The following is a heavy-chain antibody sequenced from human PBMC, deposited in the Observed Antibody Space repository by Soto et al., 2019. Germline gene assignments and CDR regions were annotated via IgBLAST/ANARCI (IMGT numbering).Heavy chain of an antibody. CDR2: ISGSGGST. D-gene: IGHD3-3*01. V-gene: IGHV3-23*01. Sequence: ASVKVSGKASGGTFSSYDISWVRQATGKGLEWVSAISGSGGSTYYADSVKGRFTISRDNSKNTLYLQMNSLRAEDTAVYYCAKCRITIFGVVPSWFGPWGQGTLVTVSS. CDR3: AKCRITIFGVVPSWFGP. J-gene: IGHJ5*02. CDR1: GGTFSSYD.